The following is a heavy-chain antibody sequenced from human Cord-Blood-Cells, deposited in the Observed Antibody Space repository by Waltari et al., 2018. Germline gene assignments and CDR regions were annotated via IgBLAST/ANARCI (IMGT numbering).Heavy chain of an antibody. D-gene: IGHD2-2*02. V-gene: IGHV4-31*03. CDR3: ARDASGYCSSTSCYTGGSYFDY. CDR1: GGSISSGGYY. CDR2: IYYSGST. Sequence: QVQLQESGPGLVKPSQTLSLTCTVSGGSISSGGYYWSWTRQHPGKGLEWIGYIYYSGSTYYNPSLKSRVTISVDTSKNQFSLKLSSVTAADTAVYYCARDASGYCSSTSCYTGGSYFDYWGQGTLVTVSS. J-gene: IGHJ4*02.